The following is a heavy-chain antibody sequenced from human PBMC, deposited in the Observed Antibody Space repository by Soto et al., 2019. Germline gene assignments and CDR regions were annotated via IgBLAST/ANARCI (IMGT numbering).Heavy chain of an antibody. D-gene: IGHD5-12*01. CDR2: INPNSGGT. CDR3: ARDPGLSGYDLYYFDY. CDR1: GYTFTGYY. Sequence: ASVKVSCKASGYTFTGYYMHWVRQAPGQGLEWMGWINPNSGGTNYAQKFQGWVTMTRDTSISTAYMELSRLRSDDTAVYYCARDPGLSGYDLYYFDYWGQGTLVTVSS. J-gene: IGHJ4*02. V-gene: IGHV1-2*04.